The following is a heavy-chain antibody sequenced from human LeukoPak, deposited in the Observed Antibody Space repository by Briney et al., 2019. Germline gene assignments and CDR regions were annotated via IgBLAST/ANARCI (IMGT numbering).Heavy chain of an antibody. V-gene: IGHV3-33*01. Sequence: GGSLRLSCAASGFTFSSFGMHWVRQAPGKGLEWVAVTWYDGSNKYYGDPVKGRFTISRDNSRNTLDLQMNSLRAEDTAVYYCARHRDCTNGICYKIDYWGQGTLVTVSS. J-gene: IGHJ4*02. CDR3: ARHRDCTNGICYKIDY. CDR2: TWYDGSNK. CDR1: GFTFSSFG. D-gene: IGHD2-8*01.